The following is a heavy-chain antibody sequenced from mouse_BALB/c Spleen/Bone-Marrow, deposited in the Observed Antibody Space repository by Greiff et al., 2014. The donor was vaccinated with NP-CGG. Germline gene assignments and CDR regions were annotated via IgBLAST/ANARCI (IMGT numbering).Heavy chain of an antibody. D-gene: IGHD2-3*01. J-gene: IGHJ4*01. CDR2: IDPANGNT. CDR1: GFNIKDTY. CDR3: ARGLLQYYYAMDY. V-gene: IGHV14-3*02. Sequence: VQGVESGAELVKPGASVKLSCTASGFNIKDTYMHWVKQRPEQGLEWIGRIDPANGNTKYDPKFQGKATITADTSSNTAYLQLSSLTSEDTAVYYCARGLLQYYYAMDYWDQGTSVTVSS.